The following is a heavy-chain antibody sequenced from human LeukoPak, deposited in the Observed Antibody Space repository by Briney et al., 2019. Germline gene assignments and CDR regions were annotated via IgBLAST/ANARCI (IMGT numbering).Heavy chain of an antibody. D-gene: IGHD3-22*01. Sequence: PGGSLRLSCAASGFTFSSYSMNWVRQAPGKGLEWVSYISSSSSTIYYADSVKGRFTISRDNAKNSLYLQMNSLRAEDTAVYYCARGRYYDSSGYPFDAFDIWGQGTMVIVSS. J-gene: IGHJ3*02. CDR1: GFTFSSYS. CDR3: ARGRYYDSSGYPFDAFDI. V-gene: IGHV3-48*01. CDR2: ISSSSSTI.